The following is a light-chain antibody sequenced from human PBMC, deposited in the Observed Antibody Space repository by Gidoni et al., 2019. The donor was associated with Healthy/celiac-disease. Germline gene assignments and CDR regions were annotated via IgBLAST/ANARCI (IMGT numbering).Light chain of an antibody. J-gene: IGKJ1*01. CDR2: LGS. V-gene: IGKV2-28*01. CDR3: MQALQTPWT. Sequence: DIVMTQSPPPLPVTPGAPASISCRSSQSLLHSNGYNYLDWYLQKPGQSPQLLIYLGSNRASGVPDRFSGSGSGTDFTLKISRVEAEDVGVYYCMQALQTPWTFXQXTKVEIK. CDR1: QSLLHSNGYNY.